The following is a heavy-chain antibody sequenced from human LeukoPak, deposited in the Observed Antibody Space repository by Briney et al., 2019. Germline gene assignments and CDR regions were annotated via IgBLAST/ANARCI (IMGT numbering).Heavy chain of an antibody. D-gene: IGHD3-16*01. CDR1: GFTFSSYA. J-gene: IGHJ6*02. V-gene: IGHV3-23*01. CDR2: ISGSGGST. CDR3: AKGLDYYYGMDV. Sequence: GRSLRLSCAASGFTFSSYAMSWVRQAPGKGLEWVSAISGSGGSTYYADSVKGRFTISRDNSKNTLYLQMNSLRAEDTAVYYCAKGLDYYYGMDVWGQGTTVTVSS.